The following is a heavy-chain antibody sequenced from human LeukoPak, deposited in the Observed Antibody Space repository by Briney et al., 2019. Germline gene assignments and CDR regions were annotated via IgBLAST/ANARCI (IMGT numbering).Heavy chain of an antibody. CDR3: ARDPYSSTWSYGMDV. J-gene: IGHJ6*02. CDR1: GFTFSTYA. CDR2: IKQDGSEE. Sequence: GGSLRLSCSPSGFTFSTYAMHWVRQAPGKGLEWVANIKQDGSEEVYVDSVKGRFTISRDNAKNSLFLQMNTLKAEDTAVYYCARDPYSSTWSYGMDVWGQGTTVTVSS. V-gene: IGHV3-7*05. D-gene: IGHD6-6*01.